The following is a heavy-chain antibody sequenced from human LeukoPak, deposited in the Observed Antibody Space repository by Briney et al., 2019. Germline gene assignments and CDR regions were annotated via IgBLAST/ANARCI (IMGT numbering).Heavy chain of an antibody. Sequence: SETLSLTCTVSGGSISSSGYYWGWIRQPPGKGLEWIASIYYSGSTYYNPSLKSRVTISVDTSKNQLSLKLSSLTAADTAVYYCARHEYSGSYYGLSWFDPWGQGTLVTVPS. V-gene: IGHV4-39*01. J-gene: IGHJ5*02. D-gene: IGHD1-26*01. CDR2: IYYSGST. CDR1: GGSISSSGYY. CDR3: ARHEYSGSYYGLSWFDP.